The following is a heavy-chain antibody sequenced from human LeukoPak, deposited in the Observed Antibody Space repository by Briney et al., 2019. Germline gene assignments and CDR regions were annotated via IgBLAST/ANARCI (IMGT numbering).Heavy chain of an antibody. D-gene: IGHD3-22*01. CDR2: MSNDGSKK. Sequence: PGGSLRLSCSASGFTFSIYGMHWVRQAPGKGLEWVAVMSNDGSKKDYADSVKGRFTISRDNSKNTLYLQMNSLRADDTAVYYCAKPLHYYYSNAAWYFDLWGRGTLVTVSS. CDR1: GFTFSIYG. V-gene: IGHV3-30*18. J-gene: IGHJ2*01. CDR3: AKPLHYYYSNAAWYFDL.